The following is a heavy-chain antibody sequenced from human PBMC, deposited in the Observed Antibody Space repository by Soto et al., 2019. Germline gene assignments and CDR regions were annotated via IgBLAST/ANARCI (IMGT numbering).Heavy chain of an antibody. D-gene: IGHD3-22*01. V-gene: IGHV4-31*03. CDR2: IYYSGST. CDR3: AREGYYDSSGYDNWFDP. CDR1: GGSISSGGYY. J-gene: IGHJ5*02. Sequence: QVQLQESGPGLVKPSQTLSLTCTVSGGSISSGGYYWSWIRQHPGKGLEWIGYIYYSGSTYYNPSLKSRVTISVDTSKNQFSLKLSSVTAADTAVYYCAREGYYDSSGYDNWFDPWGQGTLVTVSS.